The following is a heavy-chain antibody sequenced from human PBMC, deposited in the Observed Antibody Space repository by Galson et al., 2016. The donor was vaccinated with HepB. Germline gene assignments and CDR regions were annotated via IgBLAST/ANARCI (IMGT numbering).Heavy chain of an antibody. V-gene: IGHV1-18*01. D-gene: IGHD6-13*01. CDR2: ISAYSGHT. Sequence: SVKVSCKASGFTFSDFGLSWVRQAPGQGLEWMGWISAYSGHTNYPQKFQDRITMNKDTSTRTVYLELRSLISDDTAVYYCAREGISAAGADYWGQGSLVIVSP. J-gene: IGHJ4*02. CDR3: AREGISAAGADY. CDR1: GFTFSDFG.